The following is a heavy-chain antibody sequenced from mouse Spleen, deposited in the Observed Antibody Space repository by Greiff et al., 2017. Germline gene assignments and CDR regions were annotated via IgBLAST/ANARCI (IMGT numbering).Heavy chain of an antibody. J-gene: IGHJ1*01. Sequence: QVQLQQPGAELVKPGASVKLSCKASGYTFTSYWMYWVKQRPGRGLEWIGRIDPNSGGTKYNENFKSRATLTVDKPASTAYMQLSSLTSEDSAVYCCAREDYGPWYFDGWGAGTTVTVSS. V-gene: IGHV1-72*01. CDR1: GYTFTSYW. CDR3: AREDYGPWYFDG. CDR2: IDPNSGGT. D-gene: IGHD1-2*01.